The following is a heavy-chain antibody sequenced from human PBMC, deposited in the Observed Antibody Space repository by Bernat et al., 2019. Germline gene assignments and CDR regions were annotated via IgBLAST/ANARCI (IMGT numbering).Heavy chain of an antibody. Sequence: EVQLLESGGGLVQPGGSLRLSCAASRFTFNSYAMSWVRQAPGKGLEWVSAISGSGGSTYYADSVKGRFTISRDNSKNTLYLQMNSLRAEDTAVYYCAKDRGARITFLMDVWGQGTTVTVSS. J-gene: IGHJ6*02. V-gene: IGHV3-23*01. CDR2: ISGSGGST. D-gene: IGHD3-16*01. CDR3: AKDRGARITFLMDV. CDR1: RFTFNSYA.